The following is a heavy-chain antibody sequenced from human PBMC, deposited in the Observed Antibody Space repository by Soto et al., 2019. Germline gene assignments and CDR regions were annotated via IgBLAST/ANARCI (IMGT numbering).Heavy chain of an antibody. CDR3: AKDVAVNPTRYYDFWSGFLNMDV. Sequence: SCAASGFTFSSYGMHWVRQAPGKGLEWVAVISYDGSNKYYADSVKGRFTISRDNSKNTLYLQMNSLRAEDTAVYYCAKDVAVNPTRYYDFWSGFLNMDVWGKGTTVTVSS. V-gene: IGHV3-30*18. J-gene: IGHJ6*03. CDR1: GFTFSSYG. CDR2: ISYDGSNK. D-gene: IGHD3-3*01.